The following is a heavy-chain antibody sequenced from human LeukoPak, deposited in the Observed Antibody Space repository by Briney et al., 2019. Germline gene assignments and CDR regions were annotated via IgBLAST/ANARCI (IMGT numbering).Heavy chain of an antibody. V-gene: IGHV7-4-1*02. D-gene: IGHD4-11*01. Sequence: GASVKVSCKASGYAFTRYIMNWVRQAPGQGLEWMGWINTNTGNPTYAQDFTGRFVFSLDTSVSTAYLQISSLKAEGTAVYYCAKDSTDYSKNYGMDVWGQGTTVTVSS. CDR3: AKDSTDYSKNYGMDV. CDR2: INTNTGNP. CDR1: GYAFTRYI. J-gene: IGHJ6*02.